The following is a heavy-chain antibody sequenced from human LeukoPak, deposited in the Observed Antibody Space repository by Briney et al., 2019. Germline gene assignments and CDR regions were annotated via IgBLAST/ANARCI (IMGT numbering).Heavy chain of an antibody. Sequence: ASVEVSCKASGYTFTSYDINWVRQATGQGLEWMGWMNPNSGNTGYAQKFQGRVTMTRNTSISTAYMELSSLRSEDTAVYYCARVPHRDYIHYYGMDVWGQGTTVTVSS. V-gene: IGHV1-8*01. CDR2: MNPNSGNT. J-gene: IGHJ6*02. CDR3: ARVPHRDYIHYYGMDV. CDR1: GYTFTSYD. D-gene: IGHD4-11*01.